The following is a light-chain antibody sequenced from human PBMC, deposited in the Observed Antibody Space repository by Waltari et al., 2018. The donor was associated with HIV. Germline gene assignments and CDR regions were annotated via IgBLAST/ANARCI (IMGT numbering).Light chain of an antibody. CDR2: EVS. J-gene: IGLJ2*01. Sequence: QSALTQPASVSGSPGQSITISCTGTSSDVGGYNYVSWYQQHPGKAPKLMIYEVSKRPSGVSNRVSGCKSGNTASLTISGLQAEDEADYYCSSYTSSSTRVFGGGTKLTVL. CDR1: SSDVGGYNY. V-gene: IGLV2-14*01. CDR3: SSYTSSSTRV.